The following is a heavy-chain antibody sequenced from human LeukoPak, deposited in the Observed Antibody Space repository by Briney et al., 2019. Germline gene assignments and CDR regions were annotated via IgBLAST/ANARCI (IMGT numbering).Heavy chain of an antibody. CDR1: GGSISSINW. V-gene: IGHV4-4*02. CDR2: VSQSGDT. D-gene: IGHD5-12*01. CDR3: VRGRLVVAPIDL. J-gene: IGHJ2*01. Sequence: PSETLSLTCAVSGGSISSINWCNWVRQPPGKGLEWIGEVSQSGDTNYSPSLRSRVTISVDKSKNQFSLNLTSVTAADTAVYYCVRGRLVVAPIDLWGRGTLVTVSS.